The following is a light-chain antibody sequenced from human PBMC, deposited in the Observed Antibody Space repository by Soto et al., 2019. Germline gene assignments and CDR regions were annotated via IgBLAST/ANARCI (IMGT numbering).Light chain of an antibody. CDR1: QSVSKNY. CDR3: QHYGSSGT. Sequence: EIVLMQSPGTMSLSPGERATISCRASQSVSKNYLAWYQQKPGQAPRLLIYGASNRATGIPGRFSGSGSGTDFTLTISRLQPEDFAVYYCQHYGSSGTFGQGTKVDIK. V-gene: IGKV3-20*01. J-gene: IGKJ1*01. CDR2: GAS.